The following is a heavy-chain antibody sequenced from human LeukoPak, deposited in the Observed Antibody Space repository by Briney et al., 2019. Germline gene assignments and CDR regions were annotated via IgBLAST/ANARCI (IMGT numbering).Heavy chain of an antibody. J-gene: IGHJ4*02. CDR3: ARGPPLSPAYDISTGHYNFDY. D-gene: IGHD3-9*01. V-gene: IGHV1-8*03. CDR1: GDTFTSYD. Sequence: GASVKVSCKASGDTFTSYDINWVRQATGQGLEWRGWMNPNSGNTGYAQKFQGRVTITRNTSISTAYMGLSSLRSEDTAVYYCARGPPLSPAYDISTGHYNFDYWRQRTLVT. CDR2: MNPNSGNT.